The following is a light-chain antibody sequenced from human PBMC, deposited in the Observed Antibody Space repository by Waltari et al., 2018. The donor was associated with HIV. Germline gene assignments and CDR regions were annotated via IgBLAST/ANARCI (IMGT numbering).Light chain of an antibody. J-gene: IGKJ2*01. CDR3: QQYYSAPFT. V-gene: IGKV4-1*01. Sequence: DIVMTQSPDSLAVSLGQRATINCKSSQSVLDTSNNKNFLAWYQQKPGQPPKLLIYWAATRESGVPDRVSVSWSGSDFTLTIDGLQAEDVAVYYCQQYYSAPFTFGQGTKLE. CDR1: QSVLDTSNNKNF. CDR2: WAA.